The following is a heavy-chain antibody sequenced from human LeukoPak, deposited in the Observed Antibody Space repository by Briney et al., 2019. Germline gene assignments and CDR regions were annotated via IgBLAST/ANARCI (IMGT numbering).Heavy chain of an antibody. J-gene: IGHJ4*02. V-gene: IGHV1-2*02. CDR1: RYTFTGYY. D-gene: IGHD3-10*01. CDR2: INPNSGDT. CDR3: ARGGAYYYGSGSYYNPPYFFDY. Sequence: ASVKVSCKASRYTFTGYYIHWVRQAPGQGLEWMGWINPNSGDTNYAQKFQGRVTMTRDTSISTAYMELSRLRSDDTAVYYCARGGAYYYGSGSYYNPPYFFDYWGQGTLVTVS.